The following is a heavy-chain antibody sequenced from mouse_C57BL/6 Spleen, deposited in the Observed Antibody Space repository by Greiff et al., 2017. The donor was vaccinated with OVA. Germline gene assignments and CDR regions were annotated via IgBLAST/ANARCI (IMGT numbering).Heavy chain of an antibody. V-gene: IGHV14-3*01. CDR2: IDPANGNT. J-gene: IGHJ2*01. Sequence: VQLQQSVAELVRPGASVKLSCTASGFNIKNTYMHWVKQRPEQGLEWIGRIDPANGNTKYAQKLQGKDTITEDTSSNTAYLQLSSLTTEDTAFSYCAVDSSGYRDFDDWGQGTTLTVSS. CDR3: AVDSSGYRDFDD. D-gene: IGHD3-2*02. CDR1: GFNIKNTY.